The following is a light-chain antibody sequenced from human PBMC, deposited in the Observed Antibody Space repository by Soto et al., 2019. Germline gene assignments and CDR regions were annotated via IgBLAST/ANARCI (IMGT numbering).Light chain of an antibody. CDR1: SSDVGGYNY. CDR2: DVS. V-gene: IGLV2-11*01. Sequence: QSALTQPRSVSGSPGQSVTISCTGTSSDVGGYNYVSWYQQHPGKAPKLMIYDVSKRPSGIPDRFSGSSSGAERYLAISSLQSEDDADYYCQTWDSGTVLFGGGTKLTVL. J-gene: IGLJ2*01. CDR3: QTWDSGTVL.